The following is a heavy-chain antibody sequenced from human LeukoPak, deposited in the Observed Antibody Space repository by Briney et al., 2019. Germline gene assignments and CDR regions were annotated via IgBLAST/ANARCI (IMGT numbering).Heavy chain of an antibody. Sequence: TSQTLSLTCTVSGGSISSGDYYWSWIRQPPGKGLEWIGYIYYSGSTNYNPSLKSRVTISVDTSKNQFSLKLSSVTAADTAVYYCARYCSGGSCYSGGVDPWGQGTLVTVSS. CDR2: IYYSGST. CDR1: GGSISSGDYY. CDR3: ARYCSGGSCYSGGVDP. J-gene: IGHJ5*02. D-gene: IGHD2-15*01. V-gene: IGHV4-61*08.